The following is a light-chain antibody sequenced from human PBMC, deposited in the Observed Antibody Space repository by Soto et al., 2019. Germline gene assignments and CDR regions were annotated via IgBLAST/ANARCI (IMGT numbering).Light chain of an antibody. J-gene: IGKJ5*01. Sequence: ESVLTLSPGSLSLAPGERATLSCRASQSVSSSYLAWYQQKPGQAPRLLIYGASSRATGIPDRFSGSGSGTDFTLTISRLEPEDFAVYYCQQYGSSPYTFGQGTRLEIK. V-gene: IGKV3-20*01. CDR3: QQYGSSPYT. CDR2: GAS. CDR1: QSVSSSY.